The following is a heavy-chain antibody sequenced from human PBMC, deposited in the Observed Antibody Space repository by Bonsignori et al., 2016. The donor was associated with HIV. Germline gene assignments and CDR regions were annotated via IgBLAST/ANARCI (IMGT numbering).Heavy chain of an antibody. D-gene: IGHD6-13*01. Sequence: WVRQAPGQGLEWMGWISAYNGNTNYAQQLQGRVTMTTDTSTSTAYMELRSLRSDDTAVYYCARGFGGIAGAGISDYWGQGTLVTVSS. V-gene: IGHV1-18*01. J-gene: IGHJ4*02. CDR3: ARGFGGIAGAGISDY. CDR2: ISAYNGNT.